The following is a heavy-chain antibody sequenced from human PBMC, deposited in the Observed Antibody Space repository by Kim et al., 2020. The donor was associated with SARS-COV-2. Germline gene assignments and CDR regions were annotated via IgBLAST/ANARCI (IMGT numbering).Heavy chain of an antibody. Sequence: GGSLTLSCAPSGFTVSSNYMSWVRQAPGKGLEWVSVIYSGGSTYYADSVKGRFTISRDNSKNTLYLQMNSLRAEDTAVYYCASGRSIAVAGTLDYWGQGTLVTVSS. CDR2: IYSGGST. D-gene: IGHD6-19*01. J-gene: IGHJ4*02. V-gene: IGHV3-53*01. CDR3: ASGRSIAVAGTLDY. CDR1: GFTVSSNY.